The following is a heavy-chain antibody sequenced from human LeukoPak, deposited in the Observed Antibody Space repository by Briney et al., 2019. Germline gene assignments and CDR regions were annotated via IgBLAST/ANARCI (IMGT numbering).Heavy chain of an antibody. CDR3: ARDSHGGNPRGGGYFDY. J-gene: IGHJ4*02. Sequence: GGSLRLSCATSGFPFSRYSMNWVRQAPGKGLEWLSYITSGSDTIYYADSVKGRFTISRDNSKNTLYLQMNSLRAEDTAVYYCARDSHGGNPRGGGYFDYWGQGTLVTVSS. V-gene: IGHV3-48*01. CDR1: GFPFSRYS. CDR2: ITSGSDTI. D-gene: IGHD4-23*01.